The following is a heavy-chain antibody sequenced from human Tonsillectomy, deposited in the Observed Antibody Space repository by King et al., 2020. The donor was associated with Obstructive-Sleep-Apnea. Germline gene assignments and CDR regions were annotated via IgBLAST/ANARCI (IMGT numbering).Heavy chain of an antibody. Sequence: TLKESGPTLVKPTQTLTLTCTFSGFSLSTSGVGVGWIRQPPGKALEWLALIYWYDDKLYSPSLKSRLTITKDTSKNQVALTMTNMDPVDTATYYCAHRRGWTYYFDYWGQGTLVTVSS. V-gene: IGHV2-5*01. CDR2: IYWYDDK. CDR3: AHRRGWTYYFDY. CDR1: GFSLSTSGVG. D-gene: IGHD3/OR15-3a*01. J-gene: IGHJ4*02.